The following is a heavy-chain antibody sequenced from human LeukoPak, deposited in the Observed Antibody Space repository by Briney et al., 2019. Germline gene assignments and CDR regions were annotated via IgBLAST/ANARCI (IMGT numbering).Heavy chain of an antibody. Sequence: SETLSLTCSVSGGSFSSTSYYWVWIRQPPGQGLEWVGHIYNSGRTSYSPSLKSRITISVDTSKNQFSLKLNSVTAADTAVYYCASHTAMVGSEYWGQGTLVAVSS. CDR1: GGSFSSTSYY. CDR2: IYNSGRT. V-gene: IGHV4-39*07. J-gene: IGHJ4*02. CDR3: ASHTAMVGSEY. D-gene: IGHD5-18*01.